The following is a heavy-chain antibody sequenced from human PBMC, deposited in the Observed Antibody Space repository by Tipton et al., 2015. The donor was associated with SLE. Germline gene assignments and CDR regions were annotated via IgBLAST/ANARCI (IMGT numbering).Heavy chain of an antibody. Sequence: TLSLTCTVSGGSISSYYWSRIRQPPGKGLEWIGYIYYSGSTKSNPSLKSRVTISVDTSKNQFSLKLCSVTAADTAVYYCARRVRGGWYDYWGQGTLVTVSS. CDR1: GGSISSYY. V-gene: IGHV4-59*01. D-gene: IGHD6-19*01. CDR2: IYYSGST. CDR3: ARRVRGGWYDY. J-gene: IGHJ4*02.